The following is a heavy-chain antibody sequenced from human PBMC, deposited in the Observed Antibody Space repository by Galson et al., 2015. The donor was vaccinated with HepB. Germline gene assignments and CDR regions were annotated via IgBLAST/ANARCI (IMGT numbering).Heavy chain of an antibody. J-gene: IGHJ4*02. CDR1: GGTFSSYA. Sequence: SVKVPCKASGGTFSSYAISWVRQAPGQGLEWMGGIIPIFGTANYAQKFQGRVTITADESTSTAYMELSSLRSEDTAVYYCARRAFGGSYYSPLDYRGQGTLVTVSS. V-gene: IGHV1-69*13. D-gene: IGHD1-26*01. CDR3: ARRAFGGSYYSPLDY. CDR2: IIPIFGTA.